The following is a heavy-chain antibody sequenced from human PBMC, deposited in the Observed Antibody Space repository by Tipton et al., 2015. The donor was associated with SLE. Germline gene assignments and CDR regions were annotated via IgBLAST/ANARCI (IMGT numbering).Heavy chain of an antibody. J-gene: IGHJ3*02. CDR1: GGSISSGGYY. D-gene: IGHD3-10*01. CDR3: ARRPGAFDI. CDR2: INHSGST. V-gene: IGHV4-39*07. Sequence: TLSLTCTVSGGSISSGGYYWSWIRQPPGKGLEWIGEINHSGSTNYNPSLKSRVTISVDTSKNQFSLKLSSVTAADTAVYYCARRPGAFDIWGQGTMVTVSS.